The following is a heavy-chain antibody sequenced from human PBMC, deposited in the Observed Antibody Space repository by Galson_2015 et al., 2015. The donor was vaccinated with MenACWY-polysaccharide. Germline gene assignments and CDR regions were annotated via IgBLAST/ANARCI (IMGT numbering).Heavy chain of an antibody. Sequence: SLRLSCAASGFTFSNFSMHWVRQAPGKGLEWVALISYDGDRQYYVDSVKCRFTVSRDNSKNTVYLQMDSLRTEDSAVYFCARDGYSFGYYSDLWGQGTLVTVS. J-gene: IGHJ4*02. CDR2: ISYDGDRQ. CDR3: ARDGYSFGYYSDL. D-gene: IGHD5-18*01. CDR1: GFTFSNFS. V-gene: IGHV3-30*03.